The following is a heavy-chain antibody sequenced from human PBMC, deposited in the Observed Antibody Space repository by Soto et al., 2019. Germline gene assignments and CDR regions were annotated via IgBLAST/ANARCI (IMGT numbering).Heavy chain of an antibody. Sequence: ASVKVSCKASGYTFTSYGISWVRQAPGQGLEWMGWISAYNGNTNYAQKLQGRVTMTTDTSTSTAYMELRSLRSDDTAVYYCARARAASGYDYPYYYYYMDVWGKGTTVTVSS. CDR3: ARARAASGYDYPYYYYYMDV. CDR1: GYTFTSYG. CDR2: ISAYNGNT. J-gene: IGHJ6*03. D-gene: IGHD5-12*01. V-gene: IGHV1-18*01.